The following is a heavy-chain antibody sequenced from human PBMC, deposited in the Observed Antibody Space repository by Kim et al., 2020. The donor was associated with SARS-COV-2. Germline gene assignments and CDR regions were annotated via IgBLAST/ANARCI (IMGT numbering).Heavy chain of an antibody. CDR3: ARDSAGDGFDY. CDR1: GFTFSSYG. Sequence: GGSLRLSCAASGFTFSSYGMSWVRQAPGKGLEWVANIKQDGSAKYYVDSVKGRFTISRDNAKNSLYLQMNSLRAEDTAVYYCARDSAGDGFDYWGQGTLVTVSS. V-gene: IGHV3-7*03. CDR2: IKQDGSAK. D-gene: IGHD2-21*02. J-gene: IGHJ4*02.